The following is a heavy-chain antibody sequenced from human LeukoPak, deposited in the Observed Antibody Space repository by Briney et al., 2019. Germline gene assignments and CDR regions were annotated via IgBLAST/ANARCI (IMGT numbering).Heavy chain of an antibody. Sequence: PGGSLRLSCAASGFTFSSYAMSWVRQAPGKGLEWVSAISGSGGSTYYADSVKGRFTISRDNSKNTLYLQMNSLRAEDTAVYYCAKYLPLVVAASDNWFDRWGQGTLVTVSS. CDR1: GFTFSSYA. CDR2: ISGSGGST. D-gene: IGHD2-15*01. V-gene: IGHV3-23*01. CDR3: AKYLPLVVAASDNWFDR. J-gene: IGHJ5*02.